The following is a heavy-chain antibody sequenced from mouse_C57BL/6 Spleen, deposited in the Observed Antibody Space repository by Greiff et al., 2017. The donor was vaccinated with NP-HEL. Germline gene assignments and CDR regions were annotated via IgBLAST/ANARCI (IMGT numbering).Heavy chain of an antibody. J-gene: IGHJ1*03. CDR3: ARAPNYYGSSPWYFDV. CDR2: ISYSGST. V-gene: IGHV3-1*01. CDR1: GYSITSGYD. D-gene: IGHD1-1*01. Sequence: EVKLVESGPGMVKPSQSLSLTCTVTGYSITSGYDWHWIRHFPGNKLEWMGYISYSGSTNYNPSLKSRISITHDTSKNHFFLKLNSVTTEDTATYYCARAPNYYGSSPWYFDVWGTGTTVTVSS.